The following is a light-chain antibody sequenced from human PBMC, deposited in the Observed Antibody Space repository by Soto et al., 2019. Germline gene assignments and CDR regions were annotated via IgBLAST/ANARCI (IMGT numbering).Light chain of an antibody. CDR2: EVT. CDR1: SSDVGDYNY. J-gene: IGLJ2*01. V-gene: IGLV2-8*01. Sequence: QSVLTQPPSASGSPGQSVTISCTGTSSDVGDYNYVSWYQHHPGKAPKLMIYEVTKRPSGVPDRFSGSKSGSTASLTVSGLQAEDEADYYCSSYAGSNYVVFGGGTKLTVL. CDR3: SSYAGSNYVV.